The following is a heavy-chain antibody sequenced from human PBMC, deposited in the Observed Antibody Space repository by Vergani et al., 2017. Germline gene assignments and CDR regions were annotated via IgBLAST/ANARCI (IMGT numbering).Heavy chain of an antibody. Sequence: QVQLVESGGGVVQRGGSLRLSCATSGFTLSNYDMQWIRQGPGKGLGFVAFIQFDGSNQYYADSVKGRFTLSRDFSKNTLYLQMNCLRTDDTATYYCAKHFRGWGIDYWGQGTQVIVSS. CDR2: IQFDGSNQ. CDR3: AKHFRGWGIDY. V-gene: IGHV3-30*02. D-gene: IGHD3-16*01. CDR1: GFTLSNYD. J-gene: IGHJ4*02.